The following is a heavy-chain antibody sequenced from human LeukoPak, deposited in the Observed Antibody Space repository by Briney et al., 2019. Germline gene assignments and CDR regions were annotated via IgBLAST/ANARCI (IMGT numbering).Heavy chain of an antibody. V-gene: IGHV3-23*01. CDR3: AKAAVVVAAARCDY. D-gene: IGHD2-2*01. J-gene: IGHJ4*02. CDR1: GFTFSSYA. CDR2: ISGSGGST. Sequence: GGSLRLSCVASGFTFSSYAMSWVRQAPGKGLEWFSAISGSGGSTYYADSVKGRFTISRDNSKNTLYLQMNSLRAEDTAVYYCAKAAVVVAAARCDYWGQGTLVTVSS.